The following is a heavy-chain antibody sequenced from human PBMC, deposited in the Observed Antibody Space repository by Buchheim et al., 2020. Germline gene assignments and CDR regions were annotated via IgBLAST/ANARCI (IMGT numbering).Heavy chain of an antibody. D-gene: IGHD2-2*01. CDR2: IIPIFGTA. CDR1: GGTFSSYA. V-gene: IGHV1-69*01. J-gene: IGHJ6*02. Sequence: QVQLVQSGAEVKKPGSSVKVSCKASGGTFSSYAISWVRQAPGQGLEWMGGIIPIFGTANYAQKFQGRVTITADESTSTAYMELSSLRAEDTAVYYCAKDHNTMVVPAAMEFGMDVWGQGTT. CDR3: AKDHNTMVVPAAMEFGMDV.